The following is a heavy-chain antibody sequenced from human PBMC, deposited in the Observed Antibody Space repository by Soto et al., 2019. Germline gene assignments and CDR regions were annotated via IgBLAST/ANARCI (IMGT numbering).Heavy chain of an antibody. V-gene: IGHV4-34*01. Sequence: KSSETLSLTCAVYGGSFSGYYWSWIRQPPGKGLEWIGEINHSGSTNYNPSLKSRVTISVDTSKNQFSLKLSSVTAADTAVYYCARGTRGWYAYYYYGMDVWGQGTTVTVSS. J-gene: IGHJ6*02. CDR1: GGSFSGYY. CDR3: ARGTRGWYAYYYYGMDV. D-gene: IGHD6-19*01. CDR2: INHSGST.